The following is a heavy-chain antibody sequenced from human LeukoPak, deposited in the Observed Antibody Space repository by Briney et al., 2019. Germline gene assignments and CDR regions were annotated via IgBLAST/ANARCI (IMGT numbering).Heavy chain of an antibody. CDR2: IYSGVTT. V-gene: IGHV3-53*01. CDR1: GFNVSSNY. Sequence: GGSLRLSCAASGFNVSSNYMSWVRQAPGKGLEWVSLIYSGVTTYYADSVKGRFIISRDNSKNTLYLQMNSLRAEDTAVYYCAKDLWNYDSSGYYYNAFDIWGQGTMVTVSS. CDR3: AKDLWNYDSSGYYYNAFDI. J-gene: IGHJ3*02. D-gene: IGHD3-22*01.